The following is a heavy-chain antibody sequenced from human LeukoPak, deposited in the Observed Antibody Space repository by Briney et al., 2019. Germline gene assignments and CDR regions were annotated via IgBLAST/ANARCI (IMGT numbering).Heavy chain of an antibody. D-gene: IGHD4-23*01. J-gene: IGHJ4*02. CDR1: GYTFTGYY. CDR3: ARVETTVVTPDY. Sequence: ASVKVSCKASGYTFTGYYMHWVRQAPGQGLEWMGWINPNSGGTNYAQKFQGRVTMTWDTSISTAYMELSRLRSDDTVVYYCARVETTVVTPDYWGQGTLVTVSS. V-gene: IGHV1-2*02. CDR2: INPNSGGT.